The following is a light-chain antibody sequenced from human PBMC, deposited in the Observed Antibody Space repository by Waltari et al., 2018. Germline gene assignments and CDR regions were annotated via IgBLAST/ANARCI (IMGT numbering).Light chain of an antibody. V-gene: IGLV2-8*01. CDR2: ELN. J-gene: IGLJ1*01. Sequence: QSALTQPPSASGSPGQSVTISCTGTGSDVGDFNLVSWYQQRPGKAPKLLMFELNKRSSGVSSRFSGSKSANAASLTISGLQAEDEGDYYCGSYTVTNNLYVFGTGTKVTVL. CDR1: GSDVGDFNL. CDR3: GSYTVTNNLYV.